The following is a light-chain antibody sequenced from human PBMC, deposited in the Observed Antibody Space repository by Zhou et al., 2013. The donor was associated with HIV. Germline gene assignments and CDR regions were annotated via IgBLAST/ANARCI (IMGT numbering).Light chain of an antibody. Sequence: DIQMTQSPTSLSASVGDRVTITCRPSQTIDNYLNWYQRKPGKAPKLLIYGASILHSGVPSRFSGSGSGTDFTLTISSLQPEDFATYYCQQSYSTQFTFGPGTKVDIK. J-gene: IGKJ3*01. V-gene: IGKV1-39*01. CDR1: QTIDNY. CDR3: QQSYSTQFT. CDR2: GAS.